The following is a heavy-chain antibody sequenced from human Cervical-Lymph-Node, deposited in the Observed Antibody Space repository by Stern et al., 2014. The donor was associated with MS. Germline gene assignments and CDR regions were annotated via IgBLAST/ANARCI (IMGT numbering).Heavy chain of an antibody. CDR3: ARLSGSYYRRGYIFDY. Sequence: QDQLVQSGAEVKKPGASVKVSCKASGYTFTSYAMHWVRQAPGQRLEWMGWINAGNGNTKYSQKFQGRVTITRDTSASTAYMELSSLRSEDTAVYYCARLSGSYYRRGYIFDYWGQGTLVTVSS. J-gene: IGHJ4*02. CDR1: GYTFTSYA. V-gene: IGHV1-3*01. D-gene: IGHD1-26*01. CDR2: INAGNGNT.